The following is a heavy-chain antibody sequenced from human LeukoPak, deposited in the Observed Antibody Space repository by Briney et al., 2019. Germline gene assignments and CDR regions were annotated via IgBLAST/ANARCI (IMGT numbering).Heavy chain of an antibody. J-gene: IGHJ6*03. Sequence: SETLSLTCAVSGGSISSGGYSWSWIRQPPGKGLEWIGYIYYSGSTYYNPSLKSRVTISVDTSKNQFSLKLSSVTAADTAVYYCAPRSPPNYYYYYMDVWGKGTTVTISS. CDR3: APRSPPNYYYYYMDV. CDR2: IYYSGST. CDR1: GGSISSGGYS. V-gene: IGHV4-30-4*07.